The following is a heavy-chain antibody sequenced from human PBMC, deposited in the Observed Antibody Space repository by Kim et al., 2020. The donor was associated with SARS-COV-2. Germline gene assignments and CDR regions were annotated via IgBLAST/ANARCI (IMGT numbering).Heavy chain of an antibody. D-gene: IGHD2-2*01. CDR1: GDSISSGLYY. J-gene: IGHJ4*02. CDR2: FYYSGST. CDR3: ARIHCGCASCLHLSPNY. Sequence: SETLSLTCSVSGDSISSGLYYWGWIRQSPGRGLEWIGTFYYSGSTYYNPSLRSRVTISADTANNQFSLKVNSVTAADTAIYYCARIHCGCASCLHLSPNYWGQGTLVTVSS. V-gene: IGHV4-39*01.